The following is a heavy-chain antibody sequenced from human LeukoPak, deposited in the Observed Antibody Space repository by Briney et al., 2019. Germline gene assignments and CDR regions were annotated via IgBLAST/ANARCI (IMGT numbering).Heavy chain of an antibody. CDR2: MNPNSGNT. D-gene: IGHD2-15*01. V-gene: IGHV1-8*03. Sequence: GASVKVSCKASGYTFTSYDINWVRQATGQGLEWMGWMNPNSGNTGYAQKFQGRATITRNTSISTAYMELSSLRSEDTAVYYCARGTVRYCSGGSCSSILDYWGQGTLVTVSS. CDR1: GYTFTSYD. J-gene: IGHJ4*02. CDR3: ARGTVRYCSGGSCSSILDY.